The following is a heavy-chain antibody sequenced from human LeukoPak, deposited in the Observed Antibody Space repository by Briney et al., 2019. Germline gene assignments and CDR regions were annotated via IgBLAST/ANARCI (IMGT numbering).Heavy chain of an antibody. CDR2: IYSGST. V-gene: IGHV4-4*07. CDR3: ARAVYHNSASWYFDL. D-gene: IGHD3-22*01. J-gene: IGHJ2*01. CDR1: GGSIRPYY. Sequence: SETLSLTCSVSGGSIRPYYWSWVRQPAGNRLEWIGRIYSGSTNYNPSFKSRVTISADTSKKQFSLKMRSVTAADTALYYCARAVYHNSASWYFDLWGRGTLVTVSS.